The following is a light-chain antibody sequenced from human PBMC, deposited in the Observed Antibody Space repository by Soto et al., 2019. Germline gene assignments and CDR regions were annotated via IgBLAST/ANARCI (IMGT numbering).Light chain of an antibody. J-gene: IGKJ1*01. CDR1: QSVSGNS. V-gene: IGKV3-20*01. CDR3: QEYGSSPRT. Sequence: DIVLTQSPGTLSLSPGDRATLSCRASQSVSGNSLAWYQQKPGQAPRLLIYVASIRATGVPDRFSGSGFGADFTLTIRRLEPEDFAVYYCQEYGSSPRTFGQGTKVDIK. CDR2: VAS.